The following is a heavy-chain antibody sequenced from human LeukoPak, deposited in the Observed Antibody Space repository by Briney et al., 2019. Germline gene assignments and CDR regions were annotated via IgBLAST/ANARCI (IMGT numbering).Heavy chain of an antibody. CDR1: GYTFTGYY. Sequence: GASVKVSCKASGYTFTGYYMHWVRQAPGQGLEWMGWINPNSGGTNYAQKFQGRVTMTRDTSISTAYMELSRLRSDDTAVYYCARDRNSGSYDFDYWGQGALVTVSS. CDR2: INPNSGGT. J-gene: IGHJ4*02. CDR3: ARDRNSGSYDFDY. D-gene: IGHD1-26*01. V-gene: IGHV1-2*02.